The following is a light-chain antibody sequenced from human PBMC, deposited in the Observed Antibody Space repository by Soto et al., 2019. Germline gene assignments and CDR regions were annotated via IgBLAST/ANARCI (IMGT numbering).Light chain of an antibody. J-gene: IGKJ3*01. CDR1: QSVSSSY. V-gene: IGKV3-20*01. CDR2: GAS. Sequence: EIVLTQSPGTLSLSPGERATLSRRASQSVSSSYLAWYQQKPGQAPRLLIYGASSRATAIPDRFSASGSGTDFTLTISRLEPEDFAVYYCQQYGHSPPFTFGPGTKVDIK. CDR3: QQYGHSPPFT.